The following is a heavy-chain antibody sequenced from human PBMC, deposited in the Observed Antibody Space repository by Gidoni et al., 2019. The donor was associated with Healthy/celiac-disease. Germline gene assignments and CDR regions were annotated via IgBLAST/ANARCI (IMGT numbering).Heavy chain of an antibody. Sequence: EVQLVESGGGLVKPGGSLRLSCAASGFTFSSYSMNWVRQAPGKGLEWVSSISSSSSYIYYADSVKGRFTISRDNAKNSLYLQMNSLRAEDTAVYYCARLEITMVRGAGNDAFDIWGQGTMVTVSS. V-gene: IGHV3-21*01. J-gene: IGHJ3*02. CDR2: ISSSSSYI. D-gene: IGHD3-10*01. CDR1: GFTFSSYS. CDR3: ARLEITMVRGAGNDAFDI.